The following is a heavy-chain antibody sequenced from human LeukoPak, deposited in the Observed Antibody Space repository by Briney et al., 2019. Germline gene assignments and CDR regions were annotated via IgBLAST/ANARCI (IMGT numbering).Heavy chain of an antibody. CDR2: IYYSGST. CDR3: ARYSSSPPEGFDY. Sequence: SETLSLTCTVSGGSISSYYWGWIRQPPGKGLEWIGYIYYSGSTNYNPSLKSRVTISVDTSKNQFSLKLSSVTAADTAVYYCARYSSSPPEGFDYWGQGTLVTASS. D-gene: IGHD6-6*01. CDR1: GGSISSYY. J-gene: IGHJ4*02. V-gene: IGHV4-59*01.